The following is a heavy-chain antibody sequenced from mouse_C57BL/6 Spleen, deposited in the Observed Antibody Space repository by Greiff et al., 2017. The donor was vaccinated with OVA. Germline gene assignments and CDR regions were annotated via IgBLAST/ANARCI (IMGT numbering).Heavy chain of an antibody. V-gene: IGHV6-6*01. D-gene: IGHD2-1*01. J-gene: IGHJ4*01. CDR2: IRNKANNHAT. CDR3: TEGNYGYYAMDY. Sequence: EVNLVESGGGLVQPGGSMKLSCAASGFTFSDAWMDWVRQSPEKGLEWVAEIRNKANNHATYYAESVKGRFTISRDDSKSSVYLQMNSLRAEDTGIYYCTEGNYGYYAMDYWGQGTSVTVSS. CDR1: GFTFSDAW.